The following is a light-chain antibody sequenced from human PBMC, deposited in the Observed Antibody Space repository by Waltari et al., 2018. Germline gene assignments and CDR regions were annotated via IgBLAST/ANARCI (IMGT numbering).Light chain of an antibody. CDR2: EVA. CDR3: SSYKTGSSTLARV. Sequence: QSALTQPASVSGSPGQSITISCIGTSSDLGDYDSVSWYQQRPGSAPKLIIYEVASRPSGVSYRFSGSMSGNTASLIISDLQSDDEADYYCSSYKTGSSTLARVFGGGTKLTVL. V-gene: IGLV2-14*01. J-gene: IGLJ3*02. CDR1: SSDLGDYDS.